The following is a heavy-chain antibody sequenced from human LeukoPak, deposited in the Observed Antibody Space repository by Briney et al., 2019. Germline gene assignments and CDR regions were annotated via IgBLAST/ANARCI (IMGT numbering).Heavy chain of an antibody. Sequence: ASVKVSCKASGYTFTGYYMHWVRQAPGQGLEWMGWINPNSGGTNYAQKFQGRVTMTRDTSISTAYMELSRLRSDDTAVYYCAREAPYSNYGWFDPWGQGTLVTVSS. J-gene: IGHJ5*02. CDR1: GYTFTGYY. CDR3: AREAPYSNYGWFDP. D-gene: IGHD4-11*01. V-gene: IGHV1-2*02. CDR2: INPNSGGT.